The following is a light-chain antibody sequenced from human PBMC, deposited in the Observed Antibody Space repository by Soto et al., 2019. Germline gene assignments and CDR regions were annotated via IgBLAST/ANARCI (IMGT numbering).Light chain of an antibody. CDR1: SSDVGGYNY. CDR3: CSYAGSYTFV. CDR2: DVK. J-gene: IGLJ1*01. Sequence: QSALTQPRSVSGSPGQSVTISCTGTSSDVGGYNYVTWYQQHPGRAPKVMIYDVKTRPSGVPDRFSGSKSGNTASLTISELQAEDEADYYCCSYAGSYTFVFGTGTKLTVL. V-gene: IGLV2-11*01.